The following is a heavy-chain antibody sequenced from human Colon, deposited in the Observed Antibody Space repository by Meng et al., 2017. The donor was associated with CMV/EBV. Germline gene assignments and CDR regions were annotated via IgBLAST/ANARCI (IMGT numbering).Heavy chain of an antibody. J-gene: IGHJ6*02. D-gene: IGHD3-3*01. CDR2: LYSGGSV. Sequence: ETLSLTCSVSGFIVNSNFMNWVRQAPGKGLEWVSVLYSGGSVFYADSVKGRFTISRDTSNNTLHLQMNSLRVEDTAVYYCARGGGAVGYYYYGMDVWGQGTTVTVSS. V-gene: IGHV3-66*02. CDR3: ARGGGAVGYYYYGMDV. CDR1: GFIVNSNF.